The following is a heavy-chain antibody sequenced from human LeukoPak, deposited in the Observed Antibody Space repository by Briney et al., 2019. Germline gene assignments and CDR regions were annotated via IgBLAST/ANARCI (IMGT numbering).Heavy chain of an antibody. CDR3: ARAGGGSSGYYWGLGY. Sequence: GGSLRLSCAASGFTFSSYSMNWVRQAPGKGLEWVSSISSSSSYIYYADSVKGRFTISRDNAKDTLYLQMNSLTAEDTAVYYCARAGGGSSGYYWGLGYWGQGTLVTVSS. CDR2: ISSSSSYI. D-gene: IGHD3-22*01. CDR1: GFTFSSYS. J-gene: IGHJ4*02. V-gene: IGHV3-21*01.